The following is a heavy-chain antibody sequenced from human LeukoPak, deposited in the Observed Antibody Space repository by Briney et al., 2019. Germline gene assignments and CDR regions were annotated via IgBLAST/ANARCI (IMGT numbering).Heavy chain of an antibody. V-gene: IGHV4-4*07. D-gene: IGHD4-23*01. CDR1: GASIGSYY. CDR3: ARGDAYGGNSRFDF. Sequence: PSETLSLTCTVSGASIGSYYWTWIRRTPGKGLECIGHIYSSGSTNYNPSLKSRVAMSVDTSKNQFSLKLTSVAAADTAMYYCARGDAYGGNSRFDFWGQGTLVTVSS. CDR2: IYSSGST. J-gene: IGHJ4*02.